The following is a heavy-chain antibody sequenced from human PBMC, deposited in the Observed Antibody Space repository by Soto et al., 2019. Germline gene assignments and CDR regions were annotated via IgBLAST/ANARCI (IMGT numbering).Heavy chain of an antibody. V-gene: IGHV3-30*03. D-gene: IGHD6-6*01. J-gene: IGHJ4*02. Sequence: PCCCLRLSRVSCRLSVRNTGIPGARQTPGKGLEWVAFMSYDGSDTFYADSVKGRFTISRDNSKNTLFLHMSNLRAEDTAMYYCTIVRVADSALDNWGQGTLVTGSS. CDR2: MSYDGSDT. CDR1: RLSVRNTG. CDR3: TIVRVADSALDN.